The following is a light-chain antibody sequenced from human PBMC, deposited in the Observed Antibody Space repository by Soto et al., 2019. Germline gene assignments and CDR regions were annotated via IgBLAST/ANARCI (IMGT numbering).Light chain of an antibody. Sequence: EIVLTQSPGTLSLSPGERATLSCRASQSFSSSYLAWYQQKPGQAPRLLIYGASSRATGIPGRFSGSGSGTAFTLTISSLEPADFAVYYCQHYGSALFTFGPGTKVDVK. V-gene: IGKV3-20*01. J-gene: IGKJ3*01. CDR2: GAS. CDR1: QSFSSSY. CDR3: QHYGSALFT.